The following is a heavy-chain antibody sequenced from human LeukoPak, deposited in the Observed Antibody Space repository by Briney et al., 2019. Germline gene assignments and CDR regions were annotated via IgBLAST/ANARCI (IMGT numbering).Heavy chain of an antibody. V-gene: IGHV3-48*03. D-gene: IGHD6-19*01. Sequence: PGGSLRLSCAASGFTFSSYEMNWVRQAPGKGLEWVSYISSSGSTIYYADSVKGRFTISRDNAKNSLYLQMNSLRAEDTAVYYCARTPVAGTFLPEYYFDYWGQGTLVTVSS. CDR1: GFTFSSYE. CDR3: ARTPVAGTFLPEYYFDY. CDR2: ISSSGSTI. J-gene: IGHJ4*02.